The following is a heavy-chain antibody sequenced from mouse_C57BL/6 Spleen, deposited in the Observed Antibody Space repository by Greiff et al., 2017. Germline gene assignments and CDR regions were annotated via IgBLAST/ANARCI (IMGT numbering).Heavy chain of an antibody. D-gene: IGHD2-3*01. CDR2: INPNNGGT. Sequence: EVQLQQSGPELVKPGASVKMSCKASGYTFTDYNMHWVKQSHGKSLAWIGYINPNNGGTSYNQKFKGKATLTVNKSSITAYMELRSLTSEDSAVYYCARAGVYDGYLFAYWGQGTLVTVSA. CDR3: ARAGVYDGYLFAY. CDR1: GYTFTDYN. J-gene: IGHJ3*01. V-gene: IGHV1-22*01.